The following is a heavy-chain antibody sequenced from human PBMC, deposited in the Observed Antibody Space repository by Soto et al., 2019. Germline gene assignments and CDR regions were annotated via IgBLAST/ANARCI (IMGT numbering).Heavy chain of an antibody. V-gene: IGHV3-33*01. J-gene: IGHJ6*02. D-gene: IGHD2-15*01. CDR2: IWDDGSNT. CDR3: ARVWPLGSGGSFFYYYPRAV. CDR1: GFPFSSYI. Sequence: PGGSLRLSCAASGFPFSSYIIHWVRQAPGKGLEWVAVIWDDGSNTYYADSVKGRFTISRDNSKNTLYLQMNSLRAEDTAVYYCARVWPLGSGGSFFYYYPRAVGGQGPTATVSS.